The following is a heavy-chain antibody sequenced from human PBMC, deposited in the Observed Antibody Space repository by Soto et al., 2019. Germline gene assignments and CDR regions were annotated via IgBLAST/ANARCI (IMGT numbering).Heavy chain of an antibody. CDR2: ISYDGSNN. V-gene: IGHV3-30-3*01. CDR1: GFTFSSYA. D-gene: IGHD2-2*01. J-gene: IGHJ6*02. CDR3: ASGGADCSSTSCSWGHYYYYGMDV. Sequence: QVQLVESGGGVVQPGRSLRLSCAASGFTFSSYAMHWVRQAPGKGLEWVAGISYDGSNNYYADSVKGRFTISRDNSKNTLYVQLTSLRADDTAVYYCASGGADCSSTSCSWGHYYYYGMDVWGQGTTVTVSS.